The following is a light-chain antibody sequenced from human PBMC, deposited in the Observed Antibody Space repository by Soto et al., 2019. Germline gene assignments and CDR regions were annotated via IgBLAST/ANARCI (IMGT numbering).Light chain of an antibody. V-gene: IGKV1-39*01. CDR2: PAS. Sequence: DIQMTHPPSSLSASVGERATTTCRPSKNITSYLNWYQQKPGKAPNILIYPASSLQSGVPSRFSGSGSGTDFTLTIRSLQPEDFATYYCQQSYSTPPITFGQGTRLEIK. J-gene: IGKJ5*01. CDR1: KNITSY. CDR3: QQSYSTPPIT.